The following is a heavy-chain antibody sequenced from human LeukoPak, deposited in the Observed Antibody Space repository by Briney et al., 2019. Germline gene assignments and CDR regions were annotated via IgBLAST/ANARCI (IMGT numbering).Heavy chain of an antibody. CDR2: IYYSGST. D-gene: IGHD5-12*01. J-gene: IGHJ4*02. Sequence: SETLSLTCTVSGGSFSSSSYYWGWIRQPPGKGLEWIGSIYYSGSTYYNSSLKSRVTISVDTSKNQYSLKLSSVTAADTAVYYYARSIVATMSFDYWGQGTLVTVSS. CDR1: GGSFSSSSYY. CDR3: ARSIVATMSFDY. V-gene: IGHV4-39*01.